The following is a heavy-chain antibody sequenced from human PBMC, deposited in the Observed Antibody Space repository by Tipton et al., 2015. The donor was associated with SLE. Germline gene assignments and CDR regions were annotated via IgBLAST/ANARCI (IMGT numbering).Heavy chain of an antibody. J-gene: IGHJ4*02. V-gene: IGHV3-23*01. Sequence: SLRLSCAASGFTFSSYAMSWVRQAPGKGLEWVSAISGSGGSTYYADSVKGRFTISRDNSKNTLYLQMNSLRAEDTAVYYCARGPQGQWLVPGGFDYWGQGTLVTVSS. CDR1: GFTFSSYA. D-gene: IGHD6-19*01. CDR2: ISGSGGST. CDR3: ARGPQGQWLVPGGFDY.